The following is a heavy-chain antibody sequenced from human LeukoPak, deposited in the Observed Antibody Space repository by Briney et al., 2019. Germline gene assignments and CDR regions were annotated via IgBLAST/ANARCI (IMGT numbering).Heavy chain of an antibody. V-gene: IGHV4-34*01. CDR3: ARDGVLRYFDWLLTPGFDY. J-gene: IGHJ4*02. Sequence: SETLSLTCAVYGGSFSGYYWSWIRQPPGKGLEWIGEINHSGSTNYNPSLKSRVTISVDTSKNQFSLKLSSVTAADTAVYYCARDGVLRYFDWLLTPGFDYWGQRTLVTVSS. CDR2: INHSGST. D-gene: IGHD3-9*01. CDR1: GGSFSGYY.